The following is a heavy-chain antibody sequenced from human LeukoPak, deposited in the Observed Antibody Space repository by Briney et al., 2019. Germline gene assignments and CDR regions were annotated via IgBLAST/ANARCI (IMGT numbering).Heavy chain of an antibody. CDR2: IRSSSSTI. J-gene: IGHJ5*02. D-gene: IGHD3-10*01. Sequence: PGGALRLSCAASGFTFSSDSMNWVRQAPGKRLGWVSYIRSSSSTIYYADSVKGRFTISRDNAKNSLYLQMNSLRAEDTAVYYCAREPYYYGSGSHMGNWFDPWGQGTLVTVSS. CDR3: AREPYYYGSGSHMGNWFDP. CDR1: GFTFSSDS. V-gene: IGHV3-48*01.